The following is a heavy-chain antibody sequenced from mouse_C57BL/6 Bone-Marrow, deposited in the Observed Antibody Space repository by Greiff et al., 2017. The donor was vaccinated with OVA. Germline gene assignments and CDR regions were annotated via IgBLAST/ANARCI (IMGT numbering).Heavy chain of an antibody. Sequence: VQLQQSDAELVKPGASVKISCKVSGYTFTDHTIHWMKQRPEQGLEWIGYIYPRDGSTKYNEKFKGKATLTADKSSSTAYMQLNRLTSEDSAVYFCAIPPHYYGSSDAMDYWGQGTSVTVSS. D-gene: IGHD1-1*01. CDR1: GYTFTDHT. J-gene: IGHJ4*01. CDR3: AIPPHYYGSSDAMDY. V-gene: IGHV1-78*01. CDR2: IYPRDGST.